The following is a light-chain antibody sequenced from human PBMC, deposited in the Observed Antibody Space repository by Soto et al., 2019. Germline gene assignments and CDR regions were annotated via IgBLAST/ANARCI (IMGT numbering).Light chain of an antibody. CDR3: HQRSNWPRT. J-gene: IGKJ1*01. CDR1: QSVSTY. V-gene: IGKV3-11*01. CDR2: DAS. Sequence: EIVLTQSPATLSLSPGERATLSCRASQSVSTYLAWYRQKPGQAPRLLIYDASRRATGIPARFSGSGSGTDFTLTTSSLEPEDFAVYYCHQRSNWPRTFGQGTKVEIK.